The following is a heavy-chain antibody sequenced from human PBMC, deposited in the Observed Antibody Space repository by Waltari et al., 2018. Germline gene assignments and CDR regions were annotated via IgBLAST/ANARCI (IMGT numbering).Heavy chain of an antibody. V-gene: IGHV3-23*01. CDR3: AKDYDFWSGYQDF. CDR2: ISGSGGST. CDR1: YA. J-gene: IGHJ3*01. Sequence: YAMSWVRQAPGKGLEWVSAISGSGGSTYYADSVKGRFTISRDNSKNTLYLQMNSLRAEDTAVYYCAKDYDFWSGYQDFWGQGTMVTVSS. D-gene: IGHD3-3*01.